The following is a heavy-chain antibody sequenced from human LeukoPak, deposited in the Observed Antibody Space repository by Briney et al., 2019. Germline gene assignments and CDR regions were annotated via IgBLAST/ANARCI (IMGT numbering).Heavy chain of an antibody. CDR3: AKDRADFWSGRDAFDI. CDR2: ISGSGGST. V-gene: IGHV3-23*01. Sequence: GGSLRLSCAASGFTFSRYAMSWVRQAPGKGLEWVSAISGSGGSTYYADSVKGRFTISRDNSKNTLYLQMNSLRAEDTAVYYCAKDRADFWSGRDAFDIWGQGTMVTVSS. CDR1: GFTFSRYA. J-gene: IGHJ3*02. D-gene: IGHD3-3*01.